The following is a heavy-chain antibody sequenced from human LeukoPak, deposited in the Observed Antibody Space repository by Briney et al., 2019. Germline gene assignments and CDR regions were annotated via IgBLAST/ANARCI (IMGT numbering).Heavy chain of an antibody. D-gene: IGHD5-12*01. CDR3: TRDRWGGGYISRGMDV. V-gene: IGHV3-49*04. CDR1: GFTFSSYW. CDR2: IRSKDNDGTT. Sequence: GGSLRPSCAASGFTFSSYWMSWVRQAPGKGLEWLGFIRSKDNDGTTDYAASVKGRFIISRDDSKSVAYLEMNDLKTEDTAVYYCTRDRWGGGYISRGMDVWGKGTTVTISS. J-gene: IGHJ6*04.